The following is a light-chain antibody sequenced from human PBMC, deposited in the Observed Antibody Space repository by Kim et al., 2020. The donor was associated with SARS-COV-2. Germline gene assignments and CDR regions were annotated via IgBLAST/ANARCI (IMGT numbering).Light chain of an antibody. Sequence: GQSITISCIVSNSNIGNNDHVSWYQQFPGKVPQLVIYGVSNRPSGMSSRFSGSKSGNTASLTISGLLTEDEATYFCCSCTESRTLVFGGGTQLTVL. J-gene: IGLJ2*01. CDR3: CSCTESRTLV. CDR1: NSNIGNNDH. V-gene: IGLV2-23*02. CDR2: GVS.